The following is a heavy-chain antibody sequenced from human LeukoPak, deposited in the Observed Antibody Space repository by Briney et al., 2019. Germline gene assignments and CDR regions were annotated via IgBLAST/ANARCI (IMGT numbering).Heavy chain of an antibody. V-gene: IGHV4-59*08. Sequence: SETLSLTCTVSGASISSHSWTYMRQPPGKGLEWIGNIYYSGTTTYNPSFESRLTISLDTTKNQFSLKLTSVTAADTAVYYCARQNQVRGVNNWFDPWGQGILVTVSS. CDR2: IYYSGTT. CDR3: ARQNQVRGVNNWFDP. J-gene: IGHJ5*02. D-gene: IGHD3-10*01. CDR1: GASISSHS.